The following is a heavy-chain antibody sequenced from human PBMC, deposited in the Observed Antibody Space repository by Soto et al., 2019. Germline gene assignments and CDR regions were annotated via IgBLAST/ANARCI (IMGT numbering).Heavy chain of an antibody. J-gene: IGHJ6*02. V-gene: IGHV3-30*04. CDR2: ISGDGSNT. CDR1: GFPFSSYA. Sequence: GGSLRLSCASSGFPFSSYAMSWVRQAPGKGLEWVAVISGDGSNTYYADSVKGRFTISRDNSKNTLYLQMNSLRAEDTAVYYCAKDVALITMIHYYGMDVWGQGTTVTVSS. CDR3: AKDVALITMIHYYGMDV. D-gene: IGHD3-22*01.